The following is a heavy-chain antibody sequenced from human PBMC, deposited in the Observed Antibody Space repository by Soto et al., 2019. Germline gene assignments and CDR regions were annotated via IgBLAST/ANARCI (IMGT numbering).Heavy chain of an antibody. CDR3: ARARYPITGTYYFDY. J-gene: IGHJ4*02. D-gene: IGHD1-20*01. V-gene: IGHV1-69*06. Sequence: SVKVSCKASGGTFSSYAISWVRQAPGQGLEWMGGIIPIFGTANYAQRFQGRVTITADKSTSTAYMELSSLRSEDTAVYYCARARYPITGTYYFDYWGQGTLVTVSS. CDR1: GGTFSSYA. CDR2: IIPIFGTA.